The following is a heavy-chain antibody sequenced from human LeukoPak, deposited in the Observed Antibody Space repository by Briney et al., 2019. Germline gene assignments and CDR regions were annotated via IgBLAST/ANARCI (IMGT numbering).Heavy chain of an antibody. D-gene: IGHD3-22*01. CDR1: GFTFSSYA. CDR2: ISGSGGST. V-gene: IGHV3-23*01. Sequence: GSLRLSCAASGFTFSSYAMSWVRQAPGKGLEWVSAISGSGGSTYYADSVKGRFTISRDNSKNTLYLQMNSLRAEDTAVYYCARDLGTDYDSSGYYPLPHWGQGTLVTVSS. CDR3: ARDLGTDYDSSGYYPLPH. J-gene: IGHJ4*02.